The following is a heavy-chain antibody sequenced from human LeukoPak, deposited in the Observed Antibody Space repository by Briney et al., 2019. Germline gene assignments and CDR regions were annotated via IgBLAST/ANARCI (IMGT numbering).Heavy chain of an antibody. CDR3: AKDVGIIAVAIFDY. CDR2: ISSSSSTI. D-gene: IGHD6-19*01. V-gene: IGHV3-48*01. J-gene: IGHJ4*02. Sequence: AGGSLRLSCAASGFTFSSYSMNWVRQAPGKGLEWVSYISSSSSTIYYADSVKGRFTISRDNSKNTLYLQMNSLRAEDTAVYYCAKDVGIIAVAIFDYWGQGTLVTVSS. CDR1: GFTFSSYS.